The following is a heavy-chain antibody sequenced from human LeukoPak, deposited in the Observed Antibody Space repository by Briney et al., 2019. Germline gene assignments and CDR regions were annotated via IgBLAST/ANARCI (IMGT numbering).Heavy chain of an antibody. CDR2: VFQSGST. J-gene: IGHJ4*02. Sequence: PSETLSLTCTVSDGSVSSTIQYWPWIRQPPGKGLEWIGSVFQSGSTYYNPPLESRVTIAVDTSKNQFSLNLSSVTAADTAVYYCARQRSFYYDSGDYYGAYYIVNRGQGTLVTVSS. CDR1: DGSVSSTIQY. CDR3: ARQRSFYYDSGDYYGAYYIVN. V-gene: IGHV4-39*01. D-gene: IGHD3-22*01.